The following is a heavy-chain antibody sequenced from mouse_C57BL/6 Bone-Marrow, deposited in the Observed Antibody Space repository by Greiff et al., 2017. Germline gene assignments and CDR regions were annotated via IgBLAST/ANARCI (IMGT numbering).Heavy chain of an antibody. V-gene: IGHV1-64*01. CDR2: IHPNSGST. CDR1: GYTFTSYW. Sequence: QVQLQQPGAELVKPGASVKLSCKASGYTFTSYWMHWVKQRPGQGLEWIGMIHPNSGSTNYNEKFKSKATLHVDKSPRTSYLQLISLTSDDSAVYYCANYYYDRSLFDHWGQGTTLTVSS. J-gene: IGHJ2*01. CDR3: ANYYYDRSLFDH. D-gene: IGHD2-4*01.